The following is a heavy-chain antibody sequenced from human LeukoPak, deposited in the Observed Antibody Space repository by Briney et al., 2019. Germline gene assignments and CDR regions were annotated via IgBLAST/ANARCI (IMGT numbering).Heavy chain of an antibody. CDR3: ARINGRITILGVVIIPVYFDY. Sequence: GGSLRLSCAASGFTFSSYWMSWVRQAPGKGLEWVANIKQDGSEKYNVDSVKGRFTISRDNAKNSLYLQMNSLRAEDTAVYYCARINGRITILGVVIIPVYFDYWGQGTLVTVSS. V-gene: IGHV3-7*01. J-gene: IGHJ4*02. CDR2: IKQDGSEK. CDR1: GFTFSSYW. D-gene: IGHD3-3*01.